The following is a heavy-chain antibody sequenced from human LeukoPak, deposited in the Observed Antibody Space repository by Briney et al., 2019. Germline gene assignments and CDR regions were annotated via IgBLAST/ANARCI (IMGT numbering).Heavy chain of an antibody. V-gene: IGHV3-11*01. CDR2: ISSSGSTI. J-gene: IGHJ6*03. Sequence: GGSLRLSCAASGFTFSDYYMSWIRQAPGKGLEWVSYISSSGSTIYYADSVKGRFTISRDNAKNSLYLQMNSLRAEDTAVYYCARDRGGYSGYDFFYYYYMDVWGKGTTVTVSS. D-gene: IGHD5-12*01. CDR3: ARDRGGYSGYDFFYYYYMDV. CDR1: GFTFSDYY.